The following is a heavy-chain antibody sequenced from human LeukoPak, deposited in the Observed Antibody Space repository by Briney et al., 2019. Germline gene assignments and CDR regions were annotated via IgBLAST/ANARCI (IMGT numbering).Heavy chain of an antibody. CDR2: ISGSGGRT. V-gene: IGHV3-23*01. J-gene: IGHJ4*02. Sequence: GGSLRLSCAASRFAFSTYAMSWVRQAPGKGLEWVSVISGSGGRTYYADSVKGRFTISRDNSKNTPYLQMNSLRAEDTAVYYCAKVIDYGDYYDYWGQGTLVTVSS. D-gene: IGHD4-17*01. CDR3: AKVIDYGDYYDY. CDR1: RFAFSTYA.